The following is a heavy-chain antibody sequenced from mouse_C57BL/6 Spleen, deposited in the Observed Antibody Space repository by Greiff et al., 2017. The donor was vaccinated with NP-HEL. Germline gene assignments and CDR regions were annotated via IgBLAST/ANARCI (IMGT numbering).Heavy chain of an antibody. CDR1: GYTFTSYW. Sequence: VQLQQPGAELVKPGASVKMSCKASGYTFTSYWITWVKQRPGQGLEWIGDIYPGSGSTNYNEKFKSKATLTVDTSSSTAYMQLSSLTSEDSAVYYCARIRYYGSSYDWYFDVWGTGTTVTVSS. V-gene: IGHV1-55*01. CDR3: ARIRYYGSSYDWYFDV. CDR2: IYPGSGST. J-gene: IGHJ1*03. D-gene: IGHD1-1*01.